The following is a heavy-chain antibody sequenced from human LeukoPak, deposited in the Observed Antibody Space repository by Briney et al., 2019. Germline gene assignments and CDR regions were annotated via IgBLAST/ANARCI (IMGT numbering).Heavy chain of an antibody. J-gene: IGHJ4*02. CDR3: ARSALWFGEFYFDY. D-gene: IGHD3-10*01. CDR1: GYTFTSYG. V-gene: IGHV1-18*01. Sequence: ASVKVSCKASGYTFTSYGISWVRQAPGQGLEGMGWISAYNGNTNYAQKLQGRVTMTTDTSTSTAYMQLRSLRSDDTAVYYCARSALWFGEFYFDYWGQGTLVTVSS. CDR2: ISAYNGNT.